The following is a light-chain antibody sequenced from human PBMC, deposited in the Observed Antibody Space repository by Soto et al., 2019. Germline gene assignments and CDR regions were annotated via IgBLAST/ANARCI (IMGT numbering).Light chain of an antibody. CDR1: QSVPSTY. V-gene: IGKV3-20*01. CDR2: GTS. J-gene: IGKJ1*01. CDR3: QQFGNSPWT. Sequence: VLSQSPAILSLSPGERATLSCRASQSVPSTYFAWYQQKAGQPPRLLISGTSNRATGIPDRFSGSGSGTDLTLTISRLEPADFAVYFCQQFGNSPWTFGQGTKVDIK.